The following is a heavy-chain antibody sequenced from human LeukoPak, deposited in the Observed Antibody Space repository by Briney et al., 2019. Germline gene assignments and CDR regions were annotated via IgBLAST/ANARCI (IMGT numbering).Heavy chain of an antibody. J-gene: IGHJ4*02. V-gene: IGHV3-21*01. CDR2: IRMSSSYI. D-gene: IGHD3-3*01. CDR1: GFIFSIQR. CDR3: ARPDSPTPYYDFWSGRYSNYYFDY. Sequence: KTGGSVTPLCAPSGFIFSIQRMRWARPPPGGGREWRSSIRMSSSYIHNADSVKGQFTISRDNAKTSLYLQMNNLRAEDTAVYYGARPDSPTPYYDFWSGRYSNYYFDYWGQGTLVTVSS.